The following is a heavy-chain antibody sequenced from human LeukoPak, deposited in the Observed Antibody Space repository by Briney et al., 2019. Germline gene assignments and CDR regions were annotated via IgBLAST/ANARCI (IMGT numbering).Heavy chain of an antibody. CDR2: IKSDGSST. J-gene: IGHJ6*02. CDR1: GFTFSNYW. CDR3: SRDSLSSCGGDCYSGLDV. V-gene: IGHV3-74*01. D-gene: IGHD2-21*02. Sequence: GGSLRLSCAASGFTFSNYWMHWVRQAPGEALMWVSRIKSDGSSTTYADSVKGRFTISRGNAKNTLYLQMNSLRAGDTAVYYCSRDSLSSCGGDCYSGLDVWGQGTTVTVSS.